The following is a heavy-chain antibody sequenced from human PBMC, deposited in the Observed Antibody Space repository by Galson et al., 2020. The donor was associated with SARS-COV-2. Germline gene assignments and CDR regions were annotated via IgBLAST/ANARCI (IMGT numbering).Heavy chain of an antibody. CDR1: GYTFTSYY. CDR2: INPSGGST. D-gene: IGHD3-3*01. V-gene: IGHV1-46*01. Sequence: ASVKVSCKASGYTFTSYYMHWVRQAPGQGLEWMGIINPSGGSTSYAQKFQGRVTMTRDTSTSTVYMELSSLRSEDTAVYYCARAKGLGRVTIFGVVIIDGGDYWGQGTLVTVSS. J-gene: IGHJ4*02. CDR3: ARAKGLGRVTIFGVVIIDGGDY.